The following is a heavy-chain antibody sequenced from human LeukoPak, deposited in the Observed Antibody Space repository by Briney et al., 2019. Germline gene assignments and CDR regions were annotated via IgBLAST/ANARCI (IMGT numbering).Heavy chain of an antibody. CDR1: GYTFTGYY. V-gene: IGHV1-2*02. CDR3: AREEDIVVVPAAMGY. J-gene: IGHJ4*02. Sequence: ASVKVSCKASGYTFTGYYMHWVRQAPGQGLERMGWINPNSGGTNYAQKFQGRVTMTRDTSISTAYMELSRLRSDDTAVYYCAREEDIVVVPAAMGYWGQGTLVTVSS. CDR2: INPNSGGT. D-gene: IGHD2-2*01.